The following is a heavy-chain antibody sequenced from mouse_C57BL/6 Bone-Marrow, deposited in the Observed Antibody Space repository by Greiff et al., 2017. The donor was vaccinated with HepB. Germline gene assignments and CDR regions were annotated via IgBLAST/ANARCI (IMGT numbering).Heavy chain of an antibody. CDR3: TNSYAMGY. CDR2: IDPENGDT. J-gene: IGHJ4*01. Sequence: EVQLQQSGAELVRPGASVKLSCTASGFNFTDDYMHWVKQRPEQGLEWIGWIDPENGDTEYASKFQGKATITADTSSNTAYLQLSSLTSEDTAVYYCTNSYAMGYWGQGTSVTVSS. V-gene: IGHV14-4*01. CDR1: GFNFTDDY.